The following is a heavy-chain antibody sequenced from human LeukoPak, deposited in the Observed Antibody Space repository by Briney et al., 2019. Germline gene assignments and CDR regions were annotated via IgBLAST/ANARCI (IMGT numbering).Heavy chain of an antibody. J-gene: IGHJ4*02. D-gene: IGHD3-16*02. CDR2: ISSNGGST. Sequence: GGSLRLSCSASGFTFSSYAMHWVRQAPGKGLEYVSAISSNGGSTYYADSVKGRFTISRDNSKNTLYLQMSSLGAEDTAVYYCVTGFVGELSSAFDYWGQGTLVTVSS. CDR1: GFTFSSYA. V-gene: IGHV3-64D*09. CDR3: VTGFVGELSSAFDY.